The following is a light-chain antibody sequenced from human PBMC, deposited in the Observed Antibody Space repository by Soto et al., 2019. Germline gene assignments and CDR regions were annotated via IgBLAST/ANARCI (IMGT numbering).Light chain of an antibody. CDR2: GAS. J-gene: IGKJ2*01. CDR3: QQYGSSPQT. Sequence: EIVLTQSPGTLSLSPGERATLSCRASQSVRSSYLAWYQQKPGQAPRLLIYGASSRATGIPDRFSGIGSGTDFTLSISRLEPDDFAVYYCQQYGSSPQTFGQGTQLEIK. CDR1: QSVRSSY. V-gene: IGKV3-20*01.